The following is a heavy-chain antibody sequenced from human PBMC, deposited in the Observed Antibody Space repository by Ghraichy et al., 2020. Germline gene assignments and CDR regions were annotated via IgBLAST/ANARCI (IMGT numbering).Heavy chain of an antibody. V-gene: IGHV3-53*01. CDR3: ARRPVVAVPGSGGDN. Sequence: LTCAASGFSVSSNDMNWVRQAPGKGLEWVSLIYSSGTTHYADSVKGRFTISRDTSKNTVYLQMNSLRAEDTAVYYCARRPVVAVPGSGGDNRGQGVLVTVSS. J-gene: IGHJ4*02. CDR1: GFSVSSND. D-gene: IGHD6-19*01. CDR2: IYSSGTT.